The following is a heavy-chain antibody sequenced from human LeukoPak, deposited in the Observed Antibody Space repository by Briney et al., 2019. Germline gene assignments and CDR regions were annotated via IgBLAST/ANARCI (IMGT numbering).Heavy chain of an antibody. Sequence: SETLSLTCTVFGYSISSVYYWGWIRQPPGKGLERIGSIYHSGSTYYNPSLKSRVTILVDTSKNQFSLKLSSLTGANTAVYYCAKLDGYNLVDPWGQGTLVTVSS. CDR2: IYHSGST. CDR1: GYSISSVYY. V-gene: IGHV4-38-2*02. J-gene: IGHJ5*02. CDR3: AKLDGYNLVDP. D-gene: IGHD5-24*01.